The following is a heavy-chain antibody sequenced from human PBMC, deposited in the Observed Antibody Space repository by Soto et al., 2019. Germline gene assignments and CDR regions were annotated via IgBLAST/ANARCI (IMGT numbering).Heavy chain of an antibody. CDR2: IIPIFGTA. CDR1: GGTFSSYA. Sequence: SVKVCCKASGGTFSSYAISWVRQAPGQGLEWMGGIIPIFGTANYAQKFQGRVTITADESTSTAYMELSSLRSEDTAVYYCARAFSYSSGIDYWGQGTLVTVSS. CDR3: ARAFSYSSGIDY. V-gene: IGHV1-69*13. J-gene: IGHJ4*02. D-gene: IGHD6-19*01.